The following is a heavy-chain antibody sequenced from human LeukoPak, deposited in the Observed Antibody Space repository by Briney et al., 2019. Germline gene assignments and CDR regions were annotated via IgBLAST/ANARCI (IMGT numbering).Heavy chain of an antibody. CDR2: INHSGST. V-gene: IGHV4-34*01. CDR1: GGSFSGCY. Sequence: SETLSLTCAVYGGSFSGCYWSWIRQPPGKGLEWIGEINHSGSTNYNPSLKSRVTISVDTSKNQFSLKLSSVTAADTAVYYCASLPIAAAGTWTYYFDYWGQGTLVTVSS. D-gene: IGHD6-13*01. CDR3: ASLPIAAAGTWTYYFDY. J-gene: IGHJ4*02.